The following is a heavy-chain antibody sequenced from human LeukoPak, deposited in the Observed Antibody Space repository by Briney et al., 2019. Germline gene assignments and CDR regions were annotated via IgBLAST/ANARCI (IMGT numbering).Heavy chain of an antibody. CDR1: GFTVSSNY. V-gene: IGHV3-53*05. D-gene: IGHD3-22*01. CDR3: AKDFMIGTRETEYYFDY. CDR2: IYSGGST. J-gene: IGHJ4*02. Sequence: GGSLRLSCAASGFTVSSNYMSWVRQAPGKGLEWVSVIYSGGSTYYADSVKGRFTISRDNSKNSLYLQMNSLRTEDTALYYCAKDFMIGTRETEYYFDYWGQGTLVTVSS.